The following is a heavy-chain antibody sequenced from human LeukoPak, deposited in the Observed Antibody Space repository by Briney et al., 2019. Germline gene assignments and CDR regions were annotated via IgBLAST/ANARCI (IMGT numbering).Heavy chain of an antibody. Sequence: SETLSLTCTVSGYSISSGYYWGWIRQPPGKGLEWIGSIYHSGSTYYNPSLKSRVTISVDTSNNQFSLRLSSVTAADTAVYYCATTTIRLGFWGQGTLVTVSS. V-gene: IGHV4-38-2*02. CDR1: GYSISSGYY. D-gene: IGHD1-26*01. J-gene: IGHJ4*02. CDR3: ATTTIRLGF. CDR2: IYHSGST.